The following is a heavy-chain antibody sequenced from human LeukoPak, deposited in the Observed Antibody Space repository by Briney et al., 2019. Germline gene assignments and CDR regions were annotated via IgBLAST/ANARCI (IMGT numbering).Heavy chain of an antibody. D-gene: IGHD3-22*01. V-gene: IGHV4-61*02. Sequence: PSQTLSLTCTVSGGSISSGSYYWSWIRQPAGKGLEWIGRIYTSGSTNYNPSLKSRVTISVDTSKNQLSLKLSSVTAADTAVYYCARRGRITMIVEADAFDIWGQGTMVTVSS. CDR1: GGSISSGSYY. CDR2: IYTSGST. J-gene: IGHJ3*02. CDR3: ARRGRITMIVEADAFDI.